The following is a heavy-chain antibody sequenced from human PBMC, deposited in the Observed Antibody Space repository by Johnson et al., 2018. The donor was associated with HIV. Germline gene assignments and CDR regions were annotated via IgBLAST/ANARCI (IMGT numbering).Heavy chain of an antibody. J-gene: IGHJ3*02. CDR2: ISYDGSNK. D-gene: IGHD6-19*01. V-gene: IGHV3-30-3*01. Sequence: QVQLVESGGGVVQPGRSLRLSCAASGFTFSSYAMHWVRQAPGKGLEWVAVISYDGSNKYYADSVKGRFIISRDNSKNTLYLQMNSLGAEDTAVYYGASDRLYSSGWYGTDAFDIWGQGTMVTVSS. CDR3: ASDRLYSSGWYGTDAFDI. CDR1: GFTFSSYA.